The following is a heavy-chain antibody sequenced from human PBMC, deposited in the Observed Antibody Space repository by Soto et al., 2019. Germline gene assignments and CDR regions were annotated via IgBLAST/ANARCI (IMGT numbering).Heavy chain of an antibody. CDR2: MYPGDSDT. J-gene: IGHJ4*02. CDR3: ARVPPGRHRYNKFHD. V-gene: IGHV5-51*01. D-gene: IGHD4-4*01. CDR1: GYTFSDYW. Sequence: GESLKISCKGSGYTFSDYWIGWVRQMPGKGLEWMGIMYPGDSDTRYSPSFQGQVTISADKSISTAYLQWSSLKASDTAMYYCARVPPGRHRYNKFHDSCQGTLLTLSS.